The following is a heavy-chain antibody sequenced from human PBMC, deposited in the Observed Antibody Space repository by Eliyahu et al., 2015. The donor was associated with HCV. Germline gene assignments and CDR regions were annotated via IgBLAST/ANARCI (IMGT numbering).Heavy chain of an antibody. J-gene: IGHJ4*02. Sequence: QVQLQESGPGLVNPSETLSLTCTVSGGSVSSXGYYWSWLRPPPGKGLEWIGYIYSSGNTNYNPSLKSRVTISIDTSKNQFSLKLTSVTAADTAMYFCARGRPDGGWAGKSPEYWGQGSLVTVSS. CDR2: IYSSGNT. D-gene: IGHD4-23*01. V-gene: IGHV4-61*08. CDR1: GGSVSSXGYY. CDR3: ARGRPDGGWAGKSPEY.